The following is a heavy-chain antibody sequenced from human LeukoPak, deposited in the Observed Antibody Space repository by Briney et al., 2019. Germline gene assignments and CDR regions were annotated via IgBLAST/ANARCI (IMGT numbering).Heavy chain of an antibody. V-gene: IGHV5-51*01. CDR1: GYSFTSYW. CDR3: ARRYYYDSSGYYEDWFDP. J-gene: IGHJ5*02. CDR2: IYPDDSDT. Sequence: GDSLKISCKVSGYSFTSYWIGWVRQMPGKGLEWMGIIYPDDSDTRYSPSFQGQVTISADKSISTAYLQWSSLKASDTAMYYCARRYYYDSSGYYEDWFDPWGQGTLVTVSS. D-gene: IGHD3-22*01.